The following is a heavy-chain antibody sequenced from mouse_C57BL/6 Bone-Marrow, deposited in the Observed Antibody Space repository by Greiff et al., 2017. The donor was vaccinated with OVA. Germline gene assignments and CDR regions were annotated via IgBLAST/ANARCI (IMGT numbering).Heavy chain of an antibody. J-gene: IGHJ1*03. CDR3: ASEAGWV. CDR2: IWWDDDK. D-gene: IGHD2-3*01. Sequence: QVTLKVCGPGLLQPSQSLSLTCSFSGFSLSTFGMGVGWLRQPSGMGLEWLAHIWWDDDKYYNPALKSRPTISKDTSKDQACLNIANVDTADTATYYCASEAGWVWGTGTTVTVSS. CDR1: GFSLSTFGMG. V-gene: IGHV8-8*01.